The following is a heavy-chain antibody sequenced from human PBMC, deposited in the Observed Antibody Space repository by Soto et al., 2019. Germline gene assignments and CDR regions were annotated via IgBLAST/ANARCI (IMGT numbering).Heavy chain of an antibody. D-gene: IGHD6-6*01. J-gene: IGHJ6*02. V-gene: IGHV1-58*01. Sequence: QMQLVQSGPEVKKPGTSVKVSCKASGFTFTSSAVQWVRQARGQRLEWIGWIVVGSDNTNYAQKFQERVTITRDMSTSTAYMELSSLRSEDTAVYYCAADRESSSSLRYYYYYGMDVWGQGTTVTVSS. CDR3: AADRESSSSLRYYYYYGMDV. CDR1: GFTFTSSA. CDR2: IVVGSDNT.